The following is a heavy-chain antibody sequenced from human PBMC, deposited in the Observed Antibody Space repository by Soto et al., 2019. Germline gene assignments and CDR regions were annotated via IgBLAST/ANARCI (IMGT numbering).Heavy chain of an antibody. CDR1: AFTFSSYA. Sequence: GGSLRLSCAASAFTFSSYAMSWVRQAPGKGLEWVSAVSGSGDSTYYADSVKGRFAISRDNSKNTLYLQMNSLRAEDAAVYYCAKGRASDCPGCTQDYWGQGTLVTVSS. CDR3: AKGRASDCPGCTQDY. D-gene: IGHD2-21*02. CDR2: VSGSGDST. J-gene: IGHJ4*02. V-gene: IGHV3-23*01.